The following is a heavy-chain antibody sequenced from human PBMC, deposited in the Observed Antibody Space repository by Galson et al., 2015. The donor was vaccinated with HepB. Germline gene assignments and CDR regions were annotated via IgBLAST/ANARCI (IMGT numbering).Heavy chain of an antibody. CDR2: INPNSGGT. D-gene: IGHD6-13*01. CDR1: GYTFTGHY. J-gene: IGHJ6*03. V-gene: IGHV1-2*06. CDR3: ARGSSSHPGYMDV. Sequence: SVKVSCKASGYTFTGHYMHWVRQAPGQGLEWMGRINPNSGGTNYAQKFQGRVTMTRDTSISTAYMELSRLRSDDTAVYYCARGSSSHPGYMDVWGKGTTVTVSS.